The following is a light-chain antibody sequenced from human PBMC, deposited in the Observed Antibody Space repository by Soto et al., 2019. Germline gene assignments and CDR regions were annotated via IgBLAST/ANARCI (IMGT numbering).Light chain of an antibody. Sequence: QSELTQPPSASGTPGQRVNITCSGSSSNIGSTYGYWYRQFPGTAPKLLIQRNNQRPSRVPARFSGSKSGYAASLASSGLRSEKEAEYYCGGWDESLRGAVFGGGTKLTVL. CDR3: GGWDESLRGAV. CDR2: RNN. CDR1: SSNIGSTY. J-gene: IGLJ2*01. V-gene: IGLV1-47*01.